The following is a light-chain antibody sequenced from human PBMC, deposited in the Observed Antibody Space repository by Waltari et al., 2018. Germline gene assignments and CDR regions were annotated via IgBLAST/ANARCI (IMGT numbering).Light chain of an antibody. J-gene: IGKJ1*01. V-gene: IGKV3-20*01. Sequence: EIVLTQSPGTLSLSPGERATLSCRASQSVGRSLAWYQQKPGQAPRLLIYDASRRATGVPDSFSGSGSGTDFSLTISRLEPEDFAVYYCQMYVRLPATFGQGTNVEIK. CDR3: QMYVRLPAT. CDR1: QSVGRS. CDR2: DAS.